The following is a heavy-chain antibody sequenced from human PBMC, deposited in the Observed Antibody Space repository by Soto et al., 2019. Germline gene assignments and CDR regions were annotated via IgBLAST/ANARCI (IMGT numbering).Heavy chain of an antibody. D-gene: IGHD3-3*01. CDR1: GFTFSSYG. CDR2: IWYDGSNK. CDR3: AGSRRSHDSWSAHSYYYGMDV. Sequence: PGGSLRLSCAASGFTFSSYGMHWVRQAPGKGLEWVAVIWYDGSNKYYADSVKGRFTISRDNSKNTLYLQMNSLRAEDTAVYYCAGSRRSHDSWSAHSYYYGMDVWGQGTTVTVSS. V-gene: IGHV3-33*01. J-gene: IGHJ6*02.